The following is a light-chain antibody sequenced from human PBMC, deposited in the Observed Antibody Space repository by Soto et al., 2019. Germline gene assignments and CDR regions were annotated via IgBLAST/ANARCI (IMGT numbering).Light chain of an antibody. CDR1: QSVSSSY. CDR2: GAT. V-gene: IGKV3-20*01. Sequence: EIVLTQSPGTLSLSLGERATLSCRASQSVSSSYLAWYQQKPGQAPRLLIYGATSRATGIPDRFSGSGSGTDFTLTISRLEPEDFAVYYCQQYSSSPFAFGPGTKVDIK. J-gene: IGKJ3*01. CDR3: QQYSSSPFA.